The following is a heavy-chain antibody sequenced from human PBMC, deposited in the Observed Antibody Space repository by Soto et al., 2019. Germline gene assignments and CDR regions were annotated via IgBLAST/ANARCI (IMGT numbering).Heavy chain of an antibody. CDR3: AKGRDIVATRFLWDY. D-gene: IGHD5-12*01. Sequence: GGSLRLSCAASGFTFSSYGMHWVRQAPGKGLEWVAVISYDGSNKYYADSVKGRFTISRDNSKNTLYLQMNSLRAEDTAVYYCAKGRDIVATRFLWDYWGQGTLVTVSS. J-gene: IGHJ4*02. CDR1: GFTFSSYG. CDR2: ISYDGSNK. V-gene: IGHV3-30*18.